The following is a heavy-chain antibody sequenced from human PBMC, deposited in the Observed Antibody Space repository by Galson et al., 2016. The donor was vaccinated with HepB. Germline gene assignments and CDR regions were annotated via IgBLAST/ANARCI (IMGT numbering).Heavy chain of an antibody. D-gene: IGHD3-3*01. V-gene: IGHV3-30-3*01. Sequence: FSSYAMHWVRQAPGKGLEWVAIISFGGGNPYYAGSVRGRFTISRDNYKNTLYLQMNSLRAEDSALYYCARDGLFSFWIGYPDYWVQGTLVTVSS. J-gene: IGHJ4*02. CDR3: ARDGLFSFWIGYPDY. CDR1: FSSYA. CDR2: ISFGGGNP.